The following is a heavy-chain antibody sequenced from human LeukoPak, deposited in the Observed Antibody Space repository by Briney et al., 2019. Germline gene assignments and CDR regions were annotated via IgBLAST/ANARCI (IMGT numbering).Heavy chain of an antibody. D-gene: IGHD2-2*01. CDR1: GFTFSSYS. V-gene: IGHV3-30*02. Sequence: GGSLRLSCAASGFTFSSYSMHWVRQAPGKGLEWVAFIRYDGSNKYYADSVKGRFTISRDNSKNTLYLQMNSLRAEDTAVYYCANVGYCSSTSCYPNWFDPWGQGNLVTVSS. CDR2: IRYDGSNK. J-gene: IGHJ5*02. CDR3: ANVGYCSSTSCYPNWFDP.